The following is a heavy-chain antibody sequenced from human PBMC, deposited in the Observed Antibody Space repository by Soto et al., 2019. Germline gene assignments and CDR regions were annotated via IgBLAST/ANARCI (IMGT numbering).Heavy chain of an antibody. CDR1: GYTFTSYD. D-gene: IGHD3-3*01. V-gene: IGHV1-8*01. J-gene: IGHJ6*02. CDR2: MNPNSGNT. CDR3: ARGACDFWSGYYVVYGMDV. Sequence: GASVKVSCKASGYTFTSYDINWVRQATGQGLEWMGWMNPNSGNTGYAQKFQGRVTMTRNTSISTAYMELSSLRSEDTAVYYCARGACDFWSGYYVVYGMDVWGQGTTVTVSS.